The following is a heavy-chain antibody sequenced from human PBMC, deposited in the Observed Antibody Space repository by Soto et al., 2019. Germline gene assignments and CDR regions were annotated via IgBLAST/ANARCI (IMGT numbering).Heavy chain of an antibody. CDR3: ARSLNYYASSGYADAFXI. V-gene: IGHV3-48*03. Sequence: PGGSLRLSCAASGFTFSSYEMNWVRQAXGKGLEWVSYISSSGSTIYYADSVKGRFTISRDNAKNSLYLKMNSLRAEDTAVYYCARSLNYYASSGYADAFXIWGQGTMVTVSS. D-gene: IGHD3-22*01. CDR2: ISSSGSTI. J-gene: IGHJ3*02. CDR1: GFTFSSYE.